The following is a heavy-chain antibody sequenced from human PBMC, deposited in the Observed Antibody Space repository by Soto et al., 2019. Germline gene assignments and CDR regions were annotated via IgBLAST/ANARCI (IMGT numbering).Heavy chain of an antibody. D-gene: IGHD4-17*01. CDR3: ARDYYGDYARFDY. CDR2: IWYDGIKK. Sequence: QVQLVESGGGVVQPGRSLRLSCVASGFTFSRYGMHSVRQAPGQGLEWVAFIWYDGIKKYYADSVKGRFTISRDDSNDTLHLQMNTLRAEDTGVYHCARDYYGDYARFDYWGQGTLVTVSS. J-gene: IGHJ4*02. V-gene: IGHV3-33*01. CDR1: GFTFSRYG.